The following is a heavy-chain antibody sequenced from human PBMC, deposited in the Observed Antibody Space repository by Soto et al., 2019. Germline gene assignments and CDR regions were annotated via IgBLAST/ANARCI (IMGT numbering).Heavy chain of an antibody. J-gene: IGHJ4*02. D-gene: IGHD4-4*01. V-gene: IGHV4-31*02. Sequence: PSETLSLTCTVSGGSISSGGYYWSWIRQHPGKGLEWIGYIYYSGSTYYNPSLKSRVTISVDTSKNQFSLKLCSVTAADTAVYYCARVCTVTTRYYFDYWGQGTLVTVSS. CDR2: IYYSGST. CDR3: ARVCTVTTRYYFDY. CDR1: GGSISSGGYY.